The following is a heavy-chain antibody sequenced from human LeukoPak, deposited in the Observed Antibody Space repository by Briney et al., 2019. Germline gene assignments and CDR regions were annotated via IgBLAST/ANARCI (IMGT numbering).Heavy chain of an antibody. Sequence: SETLSLTCTVSGGSISSYYWSWIRQPPGKGLEWIGYIYYSGSTNYNPSLKSRVTISVDTSKNQFSLKLSSVTAADTAVYYCARRPLLRPYYYYYMDVWGKGTTVTISS. CDR1: GGSISSYY. D-gene: IGHD3-16*01. CDR3: ARRPLLRPYYYYYMDV. V-gene: IGHV4-59*12. J-gene: IGHJ6*03. CDR2: IYYSGST.